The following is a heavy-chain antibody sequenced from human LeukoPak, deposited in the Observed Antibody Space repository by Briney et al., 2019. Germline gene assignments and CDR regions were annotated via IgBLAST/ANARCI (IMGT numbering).Heavy chain of an antibody. CDR1: GFTFSSYW. CDR2: IKQDGSEK. V-gene: IGHV3-7*01. Sequence: PGGSLRPSCAASGFTFSSYWMSWVRQAPGKGLEWVANIKQDGSEKYYVDSVKGRFTISRDNAQNSLYLQMNSLRAEDTAVYYCARYCSGGSCYSRRFDPWGQGTLVTVSS. CDR3: ARYCSGGSCYSRRFDP. D-gene: IGHD2-15*01. J-gene: IGHJ5*02.